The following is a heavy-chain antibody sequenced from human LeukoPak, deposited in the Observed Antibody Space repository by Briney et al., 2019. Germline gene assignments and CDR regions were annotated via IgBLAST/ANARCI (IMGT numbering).Heavy chain of an antibody. V-gene: IGHV3-30*03. CDR1: GFTFSSYG. CDR2: ISYDGSNK. CDR3: AVVPAATFDY. D-gene: IGHD2-2*01. J-gene: IGHJ4*02. Sequence: GGSLRLSCAASGFTFSSYGMHWVRQAPGKGLEWVAVISYDGSNKYYADSVKGRFTISRDNSKNTLYLQTNSLRAEDTAVYYCAVVPAATFDYWGQGTLVTVSS.